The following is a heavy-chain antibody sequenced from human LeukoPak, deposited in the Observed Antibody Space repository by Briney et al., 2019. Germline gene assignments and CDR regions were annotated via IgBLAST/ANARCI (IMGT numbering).Heavy chain of an antibody. CDR2: IWYDGSNK. J-gene: IGHJ5*02. Sequence: PGGSLRLSCSASSFIFGNYEMNWVRQAPGKGLEWVAVIWYDGSNKYYADSVKGRFTISRDNSKNTLYLQMNSLRAEDTAVYYCARDFSPSGYCSGGSCFHNWFDPWGQGTLVTVSS. CDR3: ARDFSPSGYCSGGSCFHNWFDP. CDR1: SFIFGNYE. D-gene: IGHD2-15*01. V-gene: IGHV3-33*08.